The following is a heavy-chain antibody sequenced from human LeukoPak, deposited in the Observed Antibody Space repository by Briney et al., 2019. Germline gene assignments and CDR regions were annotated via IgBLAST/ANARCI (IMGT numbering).Heavy chain of an antibody. Sequence: GGSLRLSCVVSGFSFSNYWMHWVRQAPGKGLVWVSRINSDGSTTNYADSVKGRFTISRDNAKNSLFLQMNSLRDEDTAIYYCARDDRFDGSGHYTAFDVWGQGTMVTVSS. V-gene: IGHV3-74*01. CDR3: ARDDRFDGSGHYTAFDV. J-gene: IGHJ3*01. CDR2: INSDGSTT. CDR1: GFSFSNYW. D-gene: IGHD3-22*01.